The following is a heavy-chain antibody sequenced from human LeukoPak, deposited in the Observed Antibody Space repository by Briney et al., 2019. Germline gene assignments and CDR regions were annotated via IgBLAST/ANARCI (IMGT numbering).Heavy chain of an antibody. J-gene: IGHJ3*02. CDR3: ARVQGHPPNGLDI. V-gene: IGHV3-74*01. CDR1: GFTFSSYW. Sequence: TGGSLRLSCAASGFTFSSYWMHWVRQAPGKGLVWVSRISSDGSSTSYADSVKGRFTISRDNAKNTLYLQMNSLRAEDTAVYYCARVQGHPPNGLDIWGQGTMVTVSS. D-gene: IGHD2-8*01. CDR2: ISSDGSST.